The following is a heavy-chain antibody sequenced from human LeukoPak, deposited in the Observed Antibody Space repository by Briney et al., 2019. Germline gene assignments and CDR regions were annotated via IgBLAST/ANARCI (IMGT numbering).Heavy chain of an antibody. J-gene: IGHJ5*02. Sequence: ASVKVSCKASGYTFTGYYMHWVRQAPGQGLEWMGWISAYNGNTNYAQKLQGRVTMATDTSTSTAYMELRSLRSDDTAVYYCARYVSDSSSWYRLGGWFDPWGQGTLVTVSS. V-gene: IGHV1-18*04. CDR3: ARYVSDSSSWYRLGGWFDP. D-gene: IGHD6-13*01. CDR1: GYTFTGYY. CDR2: ISAYNGNT.